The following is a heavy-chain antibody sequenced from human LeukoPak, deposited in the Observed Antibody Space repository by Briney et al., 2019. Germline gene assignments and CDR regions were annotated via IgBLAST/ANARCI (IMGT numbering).Heavy chain of an antibody. D-gene: IGHD2-2*01. CDR2: IKQDGSEK. Sequence: GGSLRLSCATSGFTFTDYGMNWVRQAPGKGLEWVANIKQDGSEKYYVDSVKGRFTISRDNAKNSLYLQMNSLRAEDTAVYHCARDDGIVVVPAALYPYWGQGTLVTVSS. CDR3: ARDDGIVVVPAALYPY. J-gene: IGHJ4*02. V-gene: IGHV3-7*01. CDR1: GFTFTDYG.